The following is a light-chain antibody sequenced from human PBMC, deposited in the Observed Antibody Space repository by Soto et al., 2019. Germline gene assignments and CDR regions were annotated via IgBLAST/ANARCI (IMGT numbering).Light chain of an antibody. CDR2: QVT. Sequence: QSALTQPASVSGSLGQSITISCTGTTRDIAGYNYISCYQKLPGKAPKLMIYQVTIRPSGISNRFSGSKSGNTASLTISGLQAEDEADYYCTSFSSSTSLYVFGTGTKVTAL. CDR1: TRDIAGYNY. V-gene: IGLV2-14*01. CDR3: TSFSSSTSLYV. J-gene: IGLJ1*01.